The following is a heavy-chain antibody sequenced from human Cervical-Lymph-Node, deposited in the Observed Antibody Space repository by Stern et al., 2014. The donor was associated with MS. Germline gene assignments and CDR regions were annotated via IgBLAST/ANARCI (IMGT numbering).Heavy chain of an antibody. J-gene: IGHJ4*02. CDR1: GDTFSNYA. D-gene: IGHD3-9*01. CDR3: ARGWSYDILTGYSY. CDR2: ITPIFGRP. V-gene: IGHV1-69*01. Sequence: VQLVESGAEVKKPGSSGKVSCKASGDTFSNYAISWVRQAPGQGLEWMGGITPIFGRPNYAQKFQDRVTITADESTSTAYMELSSLRSEDTAVYYCARGWSYDILTGYSYWGQGTLVTVSS.